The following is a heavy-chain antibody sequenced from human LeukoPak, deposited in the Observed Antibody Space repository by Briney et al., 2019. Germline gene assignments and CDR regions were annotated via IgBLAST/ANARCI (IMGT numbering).Heavy chain of an antibody. CDR1: GASTSAYY. Sequence: SETLSLTCTVSGASTSAYYWCWIRQPPGKALEWIGYSYSGGNANYNPSLKSRVTISIDTSENQFSLRLTSVTAADTAIYFCAHSKRGGGYYINAFAVWGQGALVTISS. V-gene: IGHV4-59*01. CDR3: AHSKRGGGYYINAFAV. CDR2: SYSGGNA. D-gene: IGHD1-26*01. J-gene: IGHJ3*01.